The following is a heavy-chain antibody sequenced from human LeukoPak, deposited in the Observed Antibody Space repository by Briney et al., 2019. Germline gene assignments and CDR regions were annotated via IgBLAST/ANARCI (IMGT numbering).Heavy chain of an antibody. D-gene: IGHD1-1*01. CDR3: AKGHTNLDQA. V-gene: IGHV3-7*01. CDR1: GFTFSESW. CDR2: ITHDEREE. J-gene: IGHJ4*02. Sequence: PGGSLILSCVASGFTFSESWITWFRQAPGKGLEWVASITHDEREEYYADSVKGRFSMSRDNGKHSLYLQMNSLRVEDTAIYFCAKGHTNLDQAGDQRALVIVYS.